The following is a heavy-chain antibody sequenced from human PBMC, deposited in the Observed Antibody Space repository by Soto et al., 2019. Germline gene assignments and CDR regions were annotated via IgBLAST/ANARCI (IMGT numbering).Heavy chain of an antibody. CDR1: GGSVSSGSYY. Sequence: QVQLQELGPGLVKPSETLSLTCTVSGGSVSSGSYYWSWIRQPPGKGLEWIGYIYYSGSTNYNPSLKSRVTISVDTSKNQFSLKLSSVTAADTAVYYCARDRQKRGSYGMDVWGQGTTVTVSS. D-gene: IGHD3-16*01. CDR3: ARDRQKRGSYGMDV. V-gene: IGHV4-61*01. J-gene: IGHJ6*02. CDR2: IYYSGST.